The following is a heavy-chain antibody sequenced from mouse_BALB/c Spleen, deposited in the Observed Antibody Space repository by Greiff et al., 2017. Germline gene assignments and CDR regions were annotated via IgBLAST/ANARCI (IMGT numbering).Heavy chain of an antibody. CDR1: GYTFTSYW. V-gene: IGHV1-87*01. CDR3: ARGVEDGLLAY. J-gene: IGHJ3*01. D-gene: IGHD2-3*01. Sequence: VQVEESGAELARPGASVKLSCTASGYTFTSYWMQWVKQRPGQGLEWIGAIYPGDGDTSYTQTFKGKATLTADKSSSTAYMQLSSVASEDSAVYYCARGVEDGLLAYWGQGTLVTVAA. CDR2: IYPGDGDT.